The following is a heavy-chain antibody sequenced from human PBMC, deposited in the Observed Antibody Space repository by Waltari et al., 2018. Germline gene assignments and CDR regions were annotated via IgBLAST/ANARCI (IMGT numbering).Heavy chain of an antibody. CDR1: GGSISSYY. CDR2: IYYSGST. CDR3: ARFSSSWYVVDY. J-gene: IGHJ4*02. D-gene: IGHD6-13*01. V-gene: IGHV4-59*01. Sequence: QVQLQESGPGLVKPSETLSLTCTVSGGSISSYYWSCIRQPPGKGLEWIGYIYYSGSTNYNPSLKSRVTISVDTSKNQFSLKLSSVTAADTAVYYCARFSSSWYVVDYWGQGTLVTVSS.